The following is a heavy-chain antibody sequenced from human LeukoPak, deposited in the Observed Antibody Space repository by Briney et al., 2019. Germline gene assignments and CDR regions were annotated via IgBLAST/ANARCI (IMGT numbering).Heavy chain of an antibody. CDR2: ISGAAGST. J-gene: IGHJ4*02. V-gene: IGHV3-23*01. CDR3: AKGAIRGHYATDWYFDY. CDR1: GFTFSSYA. Sequence: PGGSLRLSCAASGFTFSSYAMSWVRQAPGRGLEWVSAISGAAGSTYYADSVRGRFTISRDNSQNTLYLQMSSLRSEDTAVYYCAKGAIRGHYATDWYFDYWGLGTLVAVSS. D-gene: IGHD3-9*01.